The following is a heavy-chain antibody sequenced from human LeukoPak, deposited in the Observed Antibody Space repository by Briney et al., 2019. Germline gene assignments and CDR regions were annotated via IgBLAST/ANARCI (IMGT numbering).Heavy chain of an antibody. V-gene: IGHV3-74*01. J-gene: IGHJ4*02. CDR1: GFTFSSYW. D-gene: IGHD3-3*01. CDR3: VSSGCCDFWSGTN. Sequence: PGGSLRLSCEASGFTFSSYWMHWVRQALGKGLVWVSRIKSDGSNYYADSVKGRFTISRDNAKNTLYLQMNSLRAEDTAVYYCVSSGCCDFWSGTNWGQGTLVTVSS. CDR2: IKSDGSN.